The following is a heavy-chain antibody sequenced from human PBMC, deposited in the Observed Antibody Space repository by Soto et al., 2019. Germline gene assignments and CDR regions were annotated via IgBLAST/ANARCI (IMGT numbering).Heavy chain of an antibody. Sequence: HPGGSLRLSCAASGFTFSTYGMHWVRQAPGKGLEWVALIWYDGSNKYYADSVKGRFTISRDNSKNTLYLQMNSLRAEDTAVYYCARAPSSSDWYGSFNNFDIWGQGTMVTVSS. CDR2: IWYDGSNK. D-gene: IGHD6-19*01. V-gene: IGHV3-33*01. CDR1: GFTFSTYG. CDR3: ARAPSSSDWYGSFNNFDI. J-gene: IGHJ3*02.